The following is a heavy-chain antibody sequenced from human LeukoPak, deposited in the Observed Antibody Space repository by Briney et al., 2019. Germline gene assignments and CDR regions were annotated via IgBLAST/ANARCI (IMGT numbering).Heavy chain of an antibody. D-gene: IGHD6-19*01. CDR1: GFDFSTYS. V-gene: IGHV3-48*04. Sequence: PGGSLLLSCAASGFDFSTYSIDWVRQAPGKGLEWVSYISSSSSNIYHADSVKGRFTISRDNAKNSLHLQMNSRRAEDTAVYYCARVGRSGWTVDYWGQGTLVTVSS. J-gene: IGHJ4*02. CDR3: ARVGRSGWTVDY. CDR2: ISSSSSNI.